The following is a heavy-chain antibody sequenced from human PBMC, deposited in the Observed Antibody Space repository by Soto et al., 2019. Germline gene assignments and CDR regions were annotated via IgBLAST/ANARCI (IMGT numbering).Heavy chain of an antibody. CDR1: GYSFAGDF. Sequence: GESLNLSCTGSGYSFAGDFITCVRPPPGKGLEWMGRIDPSDSQTYYSPSFRGHVTISVTKSITTVFLQWSSLRASDTAMYYCARQIYDSDTGPNFQYYFDSWGQGTPVTVSS. V-gene: IGHV5-10-1*01. CDR2: IDPSDSQT. J-gene: IGHJ4*02. D-gene: IGHD3-22*01. CDR3: ARQIYDSDTGPNFQYYFDS.